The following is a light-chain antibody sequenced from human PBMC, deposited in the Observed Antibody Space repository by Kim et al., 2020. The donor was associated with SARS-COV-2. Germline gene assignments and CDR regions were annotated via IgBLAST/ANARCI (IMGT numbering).Light chain of an antibody. Sequence: ASVGNTSIFNCRSSQGISSYLAWYQQKPGKAPKVLIYGASTLHSAVPSRFSGSGSGTNFTLTISGLQPEDFATYYCQQLTTYPLTFGGGTKVDIK. CDR3: QQLTTYPLT. CDR2: GAS. V-gene: IGKV1-9*01. CDR1: QGISSY. J-gene: IGKJ4*01.